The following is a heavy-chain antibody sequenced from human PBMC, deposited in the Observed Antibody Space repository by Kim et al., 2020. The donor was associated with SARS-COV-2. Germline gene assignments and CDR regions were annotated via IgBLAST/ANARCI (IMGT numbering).Heavy chain of an antibody. CDR1: GYTFTGYF. CDR3: ASLVKGGLDSFDY. CDR2: INPNSGAT. J-gene: IGHJ4*02. Sequence: ASVKVSCKTSGYTFTGYFIHWVRQAPGQGLEWMGRINPNSGATNYAQKFQGRVTMTRDTSISTGYMELSGLTCDDTAIYYCASLVKGGLDSFDYWGQGTL. V-gene: IGHV1-2*06. D-gene: IGHD2-21*01.